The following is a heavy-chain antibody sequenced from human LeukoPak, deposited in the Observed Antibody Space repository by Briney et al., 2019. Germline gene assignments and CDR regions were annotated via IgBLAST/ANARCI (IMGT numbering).Heavy chain of an antibody. CDR3: ARDLTGKGFDP. J-gene: IGHJ5*02. CDR2: IYYSGST. D-gene: IGHD4-11*01. V-gene: IGHV4-59*01. Sequence: SETLSLTCTVSGDSIRTYYWSWIRQPPGKGLEWIGYIYYSGSTNYNPSLKSRVTMSVDTSKNLFSLRLTSVTAADTAVYYCARDLTGKGFDPWGQGTLVTVSS. CDR1: GDSIRTYY.